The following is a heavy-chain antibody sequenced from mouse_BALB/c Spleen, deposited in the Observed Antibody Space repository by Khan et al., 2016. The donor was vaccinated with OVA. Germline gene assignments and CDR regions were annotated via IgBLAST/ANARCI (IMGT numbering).Heavy chain of an antibody. J-gene: IGHJ2*01. Sequence: QVQLQQSGPVLVKPGASVKMSCKASGYTFSDYIINWVRQRTGQGLEWIGQIYPGTNSTYYHEKFKGKPTLTADKSSNTAYMQLRSLTSEDSVVYFCARSGYCSLAYWGQGTTLTVSS. CDR2: IYPGTNST. CDR1: GYTFSDYI. D-gene: IGHD2-12*01. CDR3: ARSGYCSLAY. V-gene: IGHV1-77*01.